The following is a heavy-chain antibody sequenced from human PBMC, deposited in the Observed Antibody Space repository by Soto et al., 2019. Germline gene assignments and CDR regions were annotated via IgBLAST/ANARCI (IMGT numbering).Heavy chain of an antibody. Sequence: GGSLRLSCAASGFTFSSYAMHWVRQAPGKGLEWVAVISYDGSNKYYADSVKGRFTISRDNSKNTLYLQMNSLRAEDTAVYYCARESGITGIYYYYYGMDVWGQGTTVTVSS. CDR3: ARESGITGIYYYYYGMDV. V-gene: IGHV3-30-3*01. D-gene: IGHD1-20*01. CDR1: GFTFSSYA. CDR2: ISYDGSNK. J-gene: IGHJ6*02.